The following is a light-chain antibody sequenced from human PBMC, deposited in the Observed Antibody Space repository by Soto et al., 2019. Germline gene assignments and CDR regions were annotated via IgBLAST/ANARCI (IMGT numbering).Light chain of an antibody. CDR2: GAS. V-gene: IGKV3D-7*01. CDR3: QQDYNLLT. CDR1: QSVSSSY. Sequence: PGERVTLSCRASQSVSSSYLTWYQQKPGQAPRLLIYGASTRATGIPARFSGSGSGTDFTLTISSLQPEDFAVYYCQQDYNLLTFGGGTKVDIK. J-gene: IGKJ4*01.